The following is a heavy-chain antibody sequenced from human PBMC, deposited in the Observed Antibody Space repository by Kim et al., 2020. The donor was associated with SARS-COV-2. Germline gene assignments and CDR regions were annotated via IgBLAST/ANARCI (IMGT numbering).Heavy chain of an antibody. J-gene: IGHJ4*02. CDR2: ISAYNGNT. Sequence: ASVKVSCKASGYTFTSYGISWVRQAPGQGPKWMGWISAYNGNTNYAQKLQGRVTMTTDTSTSTAYMELRSLRYDDTAVYYCATNKEGGVVRYWGQGALVTVSS. D-gene: IGHD2-15*01. CDR1: GYTFTSYG. CDR3: ATNKEGGVVRY. V-gene: IGHV1-18*01.